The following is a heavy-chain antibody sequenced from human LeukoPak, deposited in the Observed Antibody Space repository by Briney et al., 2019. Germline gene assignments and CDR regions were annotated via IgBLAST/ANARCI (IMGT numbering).Heavy chain of an antibody. CDR1: GFTFSSYG. J-gene: IGHJ4*02. V-gene: IGHV3-30*18. CDR3: AKDLSHYYDSSGSLAR. CDR2: ISYDGSNK. D-gene: IGHD3-22*01. Sequence: PGGSLRLSCAASGFTFSSYGMPWVRQAPGKGLEWVAVISYDGSNKYYADSVKGRFTISRDNSKNTLYLQMNSLRAEDTAVYYCAKDLSHYYDSSGSLARWGQGTLVTVSS.